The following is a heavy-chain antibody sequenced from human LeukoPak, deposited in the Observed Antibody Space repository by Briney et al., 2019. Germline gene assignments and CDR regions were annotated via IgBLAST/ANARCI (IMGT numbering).Heavy chain of an antibody. D-gene: IGHD2-2*03. CDR1: GFTFSSYE. Sequence: PGGSLRLSCAASGFTFSSYEFNWVRQAPGKGLEWVSYISSSGRTIFYADSVKGRFTISRDNAKNSMYLQMNSLRAEDTAVYHCARGDGYCRSNSSYGRLSDGLGVRGQGTTVTVSS. CDR2: ISSSGRTI. V-gene: IGHV3-48*03. CDR3: ARGDGYCRSNSSYGRLSDGLGV. J-gene: IGHJ6*02.